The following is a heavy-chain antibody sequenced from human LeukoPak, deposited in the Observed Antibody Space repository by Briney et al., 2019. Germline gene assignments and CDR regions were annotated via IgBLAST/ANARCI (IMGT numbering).Heavy chain of an antibody. V-gene: IGHV4-59*11. J-gene: IGHJ5*02. D-gene: IGHD6-13*01. Sequence: SETLSLTCTVSGGSISSHYWSWIRQPPGKGLEWIGYIYYSGSTNYNASLKSRVTISVDTSKNQFSLKLSSVTAADTAVYYCARALYSSIYTTESNWFDPWGQGTLVTVSS. CDR3: ARALYSSIYTTESNWFDP. CDR1: GGSISSHY. CDR2: IYYSGST.